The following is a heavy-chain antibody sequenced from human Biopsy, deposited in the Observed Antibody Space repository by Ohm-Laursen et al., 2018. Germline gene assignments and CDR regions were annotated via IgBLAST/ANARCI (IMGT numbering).Heavy chain of an antibody. CDR1: GYTFISYD. Sequence: ASVKVSCKASGYTFISYDIDWVRQATGQGLEWMGWMTPNSGKTGYAQKFQGRVTMTTNTSVNTAYMELSSLTFEDTAVYYCATEGGTYSKPFDYWGQGSQVIVSS. J-gene: IGHJ4*02. V-gene: IGHV1-8*01. D-gene: IGHD1-26*01. CDR3: ATEGGTYSKPFDY. CDR2: MTPNSGKT.